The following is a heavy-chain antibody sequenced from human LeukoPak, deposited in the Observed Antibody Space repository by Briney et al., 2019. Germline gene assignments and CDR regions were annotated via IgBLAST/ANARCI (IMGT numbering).Heavy chain of an antibody. J-gene: IGHJ4*02. CDR3: AKTRGSGPFDY. V-gene: IGHV3-23*01. CDR1: GFIFSSYG. CDR2: ISGSGGST. D-gene: IGHD3-10*01. Sequence: GGSLRLSCAASGFIFSSYGMSWVRQAPGKGLEWVSAISGSGGSTYYADSVKGRFTISRDNSKNTLYLQMNNLRAEDTAVYYCAKTRGSGPFDYWGQGTLVTVSS.